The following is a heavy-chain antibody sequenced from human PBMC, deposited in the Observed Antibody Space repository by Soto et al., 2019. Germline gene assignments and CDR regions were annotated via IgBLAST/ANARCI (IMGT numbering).Heavy chain of an antibody. CDR2: ISAYNGNT. D-gene: IGHD3-3*01. CDR3: AREYELWRWGDY. CDR1: GYTFTSYG. Sequence: ASVKVSGKASGYTFTSYGISWVRQAPGEGLEWMGWISAYNGNTNYAQKLQGRVTMTTDTSTSTAYMELRSLRSDDTAVYYCAREYELWRWGDYLGQGTLVTVAS. V-gene: IGHV1-18*01. J-gene: IGHJ4*02.